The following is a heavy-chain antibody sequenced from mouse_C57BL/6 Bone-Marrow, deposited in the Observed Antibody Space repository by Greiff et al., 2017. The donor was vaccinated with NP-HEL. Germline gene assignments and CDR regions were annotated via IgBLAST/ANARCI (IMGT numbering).Heavy chain of an antibody. V-gene: IGHV1-55*01. J-gene: IGHJ2*01. CDR3: ANYYYSDY. Sequence: QVQLQQSGAELVKPGASVKMSCKASGYTFTSYWITWVKQRPGQGLEWIGDIYPGSGSTNYNEKFKSKATLMVDTSSSTAYIQLSSLTSEDSAVFYCANYYYSDYWGQDTTLTVSS. D-gene: IGHD1-1*01. CDR1: GYTFTSYW. CDR2: IYPGSGST.